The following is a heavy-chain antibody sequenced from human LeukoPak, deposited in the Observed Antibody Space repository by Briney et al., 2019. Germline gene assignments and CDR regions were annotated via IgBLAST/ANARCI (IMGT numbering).Heavy chain of an antibody. CDR1: GFTVSSNY. V-gene: IGHV3-66*01. Sequence: GGSLRLSCAASGFTVSSNYMSWVRQAPGKGLEWVSVIYSGGSTYYADSVKGRFTISRDSSKNTLYLQMNSLRAEDTAVYYCARGSSDYSDYGVFDYWGQGTLVTVSS. CDR3: ARGSSDYSDYGVFDY. CDR2: IYSGGST. J-gene: IGHJ4*02. D-gene: IGHD4-11*01.